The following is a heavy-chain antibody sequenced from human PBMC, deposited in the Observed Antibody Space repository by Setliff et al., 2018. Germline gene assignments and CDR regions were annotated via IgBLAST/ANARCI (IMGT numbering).Heavy chain of an antibody. D-gene: IGHD6-13*01. CDR1: GFSLNTSGMR. CDR2: IDWVDDK. V-gene: IGHV2-70*04. Sequence: SGPTLVNPTQTLTLTCTFSGFSLNTSGMRVSWIRQPPGKALEWLARIDWVDDKFYSTSLKTRLTISKDTSKKQVVLTVTNMDPVDTATYYCARISASSSHFDYWGPGTLVTVSS. CDR3: ARISASSSHFDY. J-gene: IGHJ4*02.